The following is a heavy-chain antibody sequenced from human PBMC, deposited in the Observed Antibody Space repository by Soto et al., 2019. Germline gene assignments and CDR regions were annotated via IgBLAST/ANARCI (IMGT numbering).Heavy chain of an antibody. CDR3: ATESGSGPSYKAFDI. J-gene: IGHJ3*02. V-gene: IGHV1-3*01. D-gene: IGHD3-10*01. CDR2: INAGTGNT. CDR1: GYSFNTYV. Sequence: QVQLVQSGAEVKKPGASVKVSCKASGYSFNTYVMFWVRQAPGQRLGYMGWINAGTGNTVYAQKFQGRVTMTRDTSASTAYMELSSLRSEDTAVYYCATESGSGPSYKAFDIWGHGTMVTVSS.